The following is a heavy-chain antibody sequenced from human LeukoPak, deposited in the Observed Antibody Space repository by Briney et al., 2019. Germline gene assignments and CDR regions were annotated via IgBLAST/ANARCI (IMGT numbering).Heavy chain of an antibody. Sequence: GASVKVSCKASGYTFTSYGISWVRQAPGQGLEWMGWISAYNGNTNYAQKLQGRVTMTTDTSTSTAYMELRSLRSDDTAVYYCARDHTSRGGRYCSSTSCYTGDAFDIWGQGTMVTVSS. J-gene: IGHJ3*02. CDR3: ARDHTSRGGRYCSSTSCYTGDAFDI. CDR1: GYTFTSYG. CDR2: ISAYNGNT. V-gene: IGHV1-18*01. D-gene: IGHD2-2*02.